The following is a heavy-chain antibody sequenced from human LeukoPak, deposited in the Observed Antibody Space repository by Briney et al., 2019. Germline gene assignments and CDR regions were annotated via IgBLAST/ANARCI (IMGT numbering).Heavy chain of an antibody. V-gene: IGHV3-7*03. Sequence: GGSLRLSCAASGFIFNNYWMRWVRQAPGKGLEWVANINYGGNENYHVDSVKGRSSISRDNVRNSLYLQMNSLRAEDTAVYYCTRGDPDKWGQGTLVIVSS. J-gene: IGHJ4*02. D-gene: IGHD2-21*02. CDR1: GFIFNNYW. CDR2: INYGGNEN. CDR3: TRGDPDK.